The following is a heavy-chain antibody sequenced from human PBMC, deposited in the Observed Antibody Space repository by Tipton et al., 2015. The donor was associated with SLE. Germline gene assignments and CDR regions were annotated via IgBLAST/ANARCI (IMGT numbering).Heavy chain of an antibody. CDR1: RGSFSDSW. V-gene: IGHV4-34*01. J-gene: IGHJ4*02. D-gene: IGHD3-3*01. CDR3: ARHEYDFLD. CDR2: FTRSGGT. Sequence: LRLSCAADRGSFSDSWWSWIRQPPGRGLEWIGGFTRSGGTNYNPSLRSRVSISADSSKNQFSLNLKSMTAADTAVYYCARHEYDFLDWGQGTLVTVSA.